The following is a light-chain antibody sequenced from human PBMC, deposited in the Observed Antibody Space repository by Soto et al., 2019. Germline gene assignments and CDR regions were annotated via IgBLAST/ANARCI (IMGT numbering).Light chain of an antibody. J-gene: IGKJ4*01. CDR1: QGIRSA. CDR3: QKYNSAPLT. CDR2: AAS. Sequence: IQLTQSPSSLSASVGDRVTVTCRASQGIRSALGWYQQKPGKVPKLLIYAASTLQSGVPSRFSGSGSGTDFTLIISSLQPEDVATYFCQKYNSAPLTFGGGTKVDI. V-gene: IGKV1-27*01.